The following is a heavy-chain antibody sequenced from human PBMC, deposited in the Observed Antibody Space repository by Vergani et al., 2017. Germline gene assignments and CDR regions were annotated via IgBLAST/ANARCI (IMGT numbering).Heavy chain of an antibody. Sequence: QVHLVESGGGVVQPGRSLRLSCVVSGFTSSYYGMHWVRQAPGKGPEWVAVTSYDGTQKYYADSVKGRFTISRDNSKSTLYLQMNSLRTEDTAVYYCATKSCGTPGCQIGYFREWGQGTLVTVSS. J-gene: IGHJ1*01. CDR2: TSYDGTQK. V-gene: IGHV3-30*03. CDR1: GFTSSYYG. CDR3: ATKSCGTPGCQIGYFRE. D-gene: IGHD1-1*01.